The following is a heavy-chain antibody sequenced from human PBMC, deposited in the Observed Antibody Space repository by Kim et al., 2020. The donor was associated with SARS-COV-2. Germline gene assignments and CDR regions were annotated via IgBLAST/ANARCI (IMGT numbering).Heavy chain of an antibody. D-gene: IGHD5-12*01. J-gene: IGHJ5*02. V-gene: IGHV4-39*01. CDR3: ARLFYSGYDYWFDP. Sequence: SPTMKSRVTIPVNTSKIQFSLELSSVTAADTAVYYCARLFYSGYDYWFDPWGQGTLVTVSS.